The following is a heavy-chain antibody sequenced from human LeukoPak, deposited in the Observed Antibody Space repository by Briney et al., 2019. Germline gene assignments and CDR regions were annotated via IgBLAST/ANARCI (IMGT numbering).Heavy chain of an antibody. Sequence: PSETLSLTCTVSGGSISSSSYYWGWIRQPPGKGLEWIGSIYYSGSTYYNPSLKSRVTISVDTSKNQFSLKLSSVTAADTAVYYGARPFAFGGSTAHDYFDYWGQGTLVTVSS. CDR1: GGSISSSSYY. CDR2: IYYSGST. D-gene: IGHD1-26*01. CDR3: ARPFAFGGSTAHDYFDY. V-gene: IGHV4-39*01. J-gene: IGHJ4*02.